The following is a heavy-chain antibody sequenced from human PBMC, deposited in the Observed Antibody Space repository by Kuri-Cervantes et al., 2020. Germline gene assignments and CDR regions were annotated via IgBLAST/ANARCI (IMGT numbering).Heavy chain of an antibody. Sequence: SETLSLTFTVSGGSISSYYWSWIRQPPGKGLEWIGYIYYSGSTNYNPSLKSRVTISVDTSKDQFSLKVRSMTAADTAVYYCARRRSSGWFGFDSWGQGALVTVSS. V-gene: IGHV4-59*13. CDR3: ARRRSSGWFGFDS. J-gene: IGHJ4*02. CDR1: GGSISSYY. D-gene: IGHD6-19*01. CDR2: IYYSGST.